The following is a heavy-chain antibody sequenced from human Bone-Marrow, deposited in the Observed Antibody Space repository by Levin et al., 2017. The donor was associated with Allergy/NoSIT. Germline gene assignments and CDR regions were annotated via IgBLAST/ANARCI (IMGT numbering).Heavy chain of an antibody. V-gene: IGHV4-31*03. CDR1: GGSINSAGYY. Sequence: SETLSLTCTVSGGSINSAGYYWSWIRQFPGTGLEYIGYIYSSGGTYYNSSLKSRFSISLDTSKNHFSLKLNSVTAADKAVYFCARDKYYGSGNTDWLDPWGQGTLVTVSS. CDR3: ARDKYYGSGNTDWLDP. CDR2: IYSSGGT. D-gene: IGHD3-10*01. J-gene: IGHJ5*02.